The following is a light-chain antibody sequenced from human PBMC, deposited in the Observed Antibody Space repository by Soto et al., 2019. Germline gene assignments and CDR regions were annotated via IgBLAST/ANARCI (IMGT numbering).Light chain of an antibody. J-gene: IGKJ1*01. CDR2: AAS. CDR3: QKYDSVPT. V-gene: IGKV1-27*01. CDR1: QGISNS. Sequence: IQLTQSPSSLSASVGDRVTITCRASQGISNSLAWYQQRPGKVPKLLMSAASTLHSGVPSRFSGSGSGTDFALTISSLQPEDVATYYCQKYDSVPTFGPGTRVEIK.